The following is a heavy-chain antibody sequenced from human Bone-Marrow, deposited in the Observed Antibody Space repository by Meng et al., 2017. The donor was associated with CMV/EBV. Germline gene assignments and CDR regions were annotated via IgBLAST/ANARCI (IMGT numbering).Heavy chain of an antibody. Sequence: QVQLVQSGAEVKKPGASVKVSCKASGYTFSTSYMHWVRQAPGQGLEWMGIINPSGGGTSYAQKFQGRVTTTRDTSTRTVYMELSSLRSEDTAVYYCARMFRFDPWGQGTLVTVSS. CDR3: ARMFRFDP. CDR2: INPSGGGT. D-gene: IGHD3-10*02. V-gene: IGHV1-46*01. J-gene: IGHJ5*02. CDR1: GYTFSTSY.